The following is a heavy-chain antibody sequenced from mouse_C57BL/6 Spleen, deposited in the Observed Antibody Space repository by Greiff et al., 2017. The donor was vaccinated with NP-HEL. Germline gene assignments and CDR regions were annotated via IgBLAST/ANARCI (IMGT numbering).Heavy chain of an antibody. V-gene: IGHV5-6*01. CDR3: ARQTPLFDY. J-gene: IGHJ2*01. Sequence: EVMLVESGGDLVKPGGSLKLSCAASGFTFSSYGMSWVRQTPDKRLEWVATISSGGSYTYYPDSVKGRFTISRDNAKNTLYLQMSSLKSEDTATYYCARQTPLFDYWGQGTTLTVSS. CDR1: GFTFSSYG. CDR2: ISSGGSYT.